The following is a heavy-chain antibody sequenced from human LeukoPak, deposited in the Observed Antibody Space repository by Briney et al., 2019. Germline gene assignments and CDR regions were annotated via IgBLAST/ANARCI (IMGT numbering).Heavy chain of an antibody. CDR3: AREKIAAAGPFDY. CDR2: INPNSGGT. CDR1: GGTFSSYA. V-gene: IGHV1-2*02. J-gene: IGHJ4*02. Sequence: ASVKVSCKASGGTFSSYAISWVRQAPGQGLEWMGWINPNSGGTNYAQKFQGRVTMTRDTSISTAYMELSSLRSDDTAVYYCAREKIAAAGPFDYCGQGTLVTVSS. D-gene: IGHD6-13*01.